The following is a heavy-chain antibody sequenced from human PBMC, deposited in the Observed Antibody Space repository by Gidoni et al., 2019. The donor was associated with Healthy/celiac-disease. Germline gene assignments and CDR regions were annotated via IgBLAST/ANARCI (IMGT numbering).Heavy chain of an antibody. CDR2: IKQDGSEK. V-gene: IGHV3-7*01. CDR1: GFTVSSYW. CDR3: ARAMIVVVPAAPDY. J-gene: IGHJ4*02. Sequence: EVQLVESGGGLVQPGGSLRLSCAASGFTVSSYWMSWVRQAPGKGLEWVANIKQDGSEKYYVDSVKGRFTISRDNAKNSLYLQMNSLRAEDTAVYYCARAMIVVVPAAPDYWGQGTLVTVSS. D-gene: IGHD2-2*01.